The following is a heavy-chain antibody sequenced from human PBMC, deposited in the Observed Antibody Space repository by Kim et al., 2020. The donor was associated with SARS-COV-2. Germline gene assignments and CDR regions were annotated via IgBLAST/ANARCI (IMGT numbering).Heavy chain of an antibody. D-gene: IGHD5-12*01. CDR1: GFTFSSYS. J-gene: IGHJ3*02. CDR2: ISSSSSYI. Sequence: GGSLRLSCAASGFTFSSYSMNWVRQAPGKGLEWVSSISSSSSYIYYADSVKGRFTISRDNAKNSLYLQMNSMRAEDTAVYYCARDTRGYSGYDDPEAAFDIWGQGTMVTVSS. CDR3: ARDTRGYSGYDDPEAAFDI. V-gene: IGHV3-21*01.